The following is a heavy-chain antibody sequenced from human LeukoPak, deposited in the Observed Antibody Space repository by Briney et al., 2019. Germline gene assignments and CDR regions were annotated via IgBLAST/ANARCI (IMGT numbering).Heavy chain of an antibody. Sequence: GGSLRLSCAASGLTVSSNYMSWVRQAPGKGLEWVSVIYSGGSTYYADSVKGRFTISRDNAKNSLYLQMNSLRAEDTAVYYCARDLQVGALYYFDYWGQGTLVTVSS. D-gene: IGHD1-26*01. CDR2: IYSGGST. J-gene: IGHJ4*02. V-gene: IGHV3-53*01. CDR3: ARDLQVGALYYFDY. CDR1: GLTVSSNY.